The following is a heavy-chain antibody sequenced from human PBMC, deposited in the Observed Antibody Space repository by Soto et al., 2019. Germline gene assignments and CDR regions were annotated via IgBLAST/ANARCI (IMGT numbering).Heavy chain of an antibody. J-gene: IGHJ4*02. D-gene: IGHD2-21*02. V-gene: IGHV1-69*13. CDR2: IVPIYAAV. CDR3: VKTPPRTSATAYYYDY. CDR1: GDTFSTYA. Sequence: SVKVSCKVSGDTFSTYAISWVRQAPGQGLEWMGGIVPIYAAVNYAEKFQGRVTITADESTNIAYMELSSLTSEDTAVYYCVKTPPRTSATAYYYDYWGQGSRVTVSS.